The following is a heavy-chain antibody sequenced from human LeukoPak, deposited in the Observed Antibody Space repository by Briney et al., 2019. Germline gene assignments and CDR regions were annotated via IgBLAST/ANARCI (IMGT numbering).Heavy chain of an antibody. CDR1: GYTFTGYY. V-gene: IGHV1-46*01. Sequence: ASVKVSCKASGYTFTGYYMHWVRQAPGQGLEWMGIINPSGGTTFYAQKFQGRVTMTRDTSTSTLYMELTSLRSEDTAVYYCARGGSILSSGWSAHRNVFDYWGQGTLVTVSS. CDR3: ARGGSILSSGWSAHRNVFDY. D-gene: IGHD6-19*01. J-gene: IGHJ4*02. CDR2: INPSGGTT.